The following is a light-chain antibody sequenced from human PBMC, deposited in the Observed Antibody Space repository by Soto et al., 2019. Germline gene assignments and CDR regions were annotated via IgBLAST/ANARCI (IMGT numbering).Light chain of an antibody. Sequence: IQLTQSPSSLSASVGDRVTFTCRASEDISSYLAWYQQKPGAAPKLLIYATSALHSGVPSRFSGSGSGTDFTLTISSLQPEDFAIYFCQQLKNYPITFGQGTRLEIK. CDR1: EDISSY. CDR3: QQLKNYPIT. V-gene: IGKV1-9*01. J-gene: IGKJ5*01. CDR2: ATS.